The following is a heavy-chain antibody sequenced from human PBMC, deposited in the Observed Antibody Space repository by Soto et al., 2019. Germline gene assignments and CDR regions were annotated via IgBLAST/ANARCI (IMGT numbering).Heavy chain of an antibody. J-gene: IGHJ6*02. CDR1: GGSIGGDS. D-gene: IGHD2-8*01. CDR3: ARAGIVQVSYAMDV. Sequence: SETLSLTCTVSGGSIGGDSWSWIRQSPGKGLDFIGYIYHSGSTNYNPSLKSRVTISMDTSKNQFSLRLSSVTAADTAVYYCARAGIVQVSYAMDVWGQGTTVTVSS. V-gene: IGHV4-59*01. CDR2: IYHSGST.